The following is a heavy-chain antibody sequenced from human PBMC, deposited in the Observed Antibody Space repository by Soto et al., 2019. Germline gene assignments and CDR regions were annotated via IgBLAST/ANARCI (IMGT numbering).Heavy chain of an antibody. CDR3: AWQGTTSFYFHS. D-gene: IGHD1-1*01. J-gene: IGHJ4*02. CDR2: IKSNAAKAPP. Sequence: EVQLVESGGGLVNPGGSLRLSCAVSGLTFRDAWMNWVRQAPGKGLEWVGNIKSNAAKAPPEYAESMKGRFIISRDDPKNTVYLQMSGLKTEDTAVYYCAWQGTTSFYFHSWGQGTLVTVSS. V-gene: IGHV3-15*05. CDR1: GLTFRDAW.